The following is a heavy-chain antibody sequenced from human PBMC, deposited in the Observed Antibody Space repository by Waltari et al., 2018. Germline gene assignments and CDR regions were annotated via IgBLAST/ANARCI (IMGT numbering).Heavy chain of an antibody. Sequence: QVQLVQSGAEVKKPGASVKVSCKASGYTFTGYYMHWVRQAPGQGLEWMGRSNPNSGGTNYAQKFQGRVTMTRDTSISTAYMELSRLRSDDTAVYYCARDDSVPYGGNSDSGAFDIWGQGTMVTVSS. V-gene: IGHV1-2*06. CDR1: GYTFTGYY. CDR2: SNPNSGGT. D-gene: IGHD2-15*01. J-gene: IGHJ3*02. CDR3: ARDDSVPYGGNSDSGAFDI.